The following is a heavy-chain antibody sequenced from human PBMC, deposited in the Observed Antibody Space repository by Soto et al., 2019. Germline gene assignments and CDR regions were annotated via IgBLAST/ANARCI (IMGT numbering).Heavy chain of an antibody. D-gene: IGHD2-15*01. CDR3: ARAPDCSGGSCYSPVWFDP. Sequence: SLTCTVSGGSICSYYWSWIRQPPGKGLEWIGYIYYSGSTNYNPSLKSRVTISVDTSKNQFSLKLSSVTAADTAVYYCARAPDCSGGSCYSPVWFDPWGQGTLVTVSS. J-gene: IGHJ5*02. CDR1: GGSICSYY. V-gene: IGHV4-59*01. CDR2: IYYSGST.